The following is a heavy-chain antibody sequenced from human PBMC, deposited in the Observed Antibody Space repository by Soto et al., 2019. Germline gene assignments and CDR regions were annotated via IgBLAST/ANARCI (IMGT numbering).Heavy chain of an antibody. J-gene: IGHJ3*02. V-gene: IGHV4-59*08. Sequence: QVQLQESGPGLVKPSETLSLTCTVSGGSITNYYYSWIRQPPGKGLEWIGYIFHTGTTSYNPSLKRRVTQSVDTSQSQFSLKRNSVTAADTAVYYCTTEAYDNSGSLAFDIWGPGTLVTVS. CDR2: IFHTGTT. CDR3: TTEAYDNSGSLAFDI. CDR1: GGSITNYY. D-gene: IGHD3-22*01.